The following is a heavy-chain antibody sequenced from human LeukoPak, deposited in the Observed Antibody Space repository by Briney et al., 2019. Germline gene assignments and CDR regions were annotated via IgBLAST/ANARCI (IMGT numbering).Heavy chain of an antibody. CDR1: GFTLSGHS. J-gene: IGHJ3*01. CDR2: ISPTSAYI. D-gene: IGHD3-22*01. V-gene: IGHV3-21*01. CDR3: ARTIYYYESTSYSSDAFDV. Sequence: SGGSLRLSCAASGFTLSGHSMNWVRQAPGKGLDWVSSISPTSAYIYYQDSVKGQFTISRDDAKNYLYLEMDSLRAEDTAVYYCARTIYYYESTSYSSDAFDVWGQGTMVTVSS.